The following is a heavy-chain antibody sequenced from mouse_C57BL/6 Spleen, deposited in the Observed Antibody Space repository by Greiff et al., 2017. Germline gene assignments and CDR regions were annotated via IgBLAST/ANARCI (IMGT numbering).Heavy chain of an antibody. V-gene: IGHV1-50*01. D-gene: IGHD1-1*01. Sequence: QVQLQQPGAELVKPGASVKLSCKASGYTFTSYWMQWVKQRPGQGLEWIGEIDPSDSYTNYNQKFKGKATLTVDPSSSPAYMQLSSLTSEDSAVYYCARRGYYYGSSYDDYWGQGTTLTVSS. CDR1: GYTFTSYW. J-gene: IGHJ2*01. CDR2: IDPSDSYT. CDR3: ARRGYYYGSSYDDY.